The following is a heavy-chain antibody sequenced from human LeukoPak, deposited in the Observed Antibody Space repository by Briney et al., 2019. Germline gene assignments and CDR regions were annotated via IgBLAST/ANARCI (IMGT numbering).Heavy chain of an antibody. CDR1: GFTFTSSA. Sequence: SVKVSCKASGFTFTSSAMQWVRQARGQRLEWIGWIVVGSGNTNYAQKFQERVTITRDMSTSTAYMELSSLRSEDTAVYYCASLVGAPGAFDIWGQGTMVTVSS. V-gene: IGHV1-58*02. J-gene: IGHJ3*02. CDR2: IVVGSGNT. CDR3: ASLVGAPGAFDI. D-gene: IGHD1-26*01.